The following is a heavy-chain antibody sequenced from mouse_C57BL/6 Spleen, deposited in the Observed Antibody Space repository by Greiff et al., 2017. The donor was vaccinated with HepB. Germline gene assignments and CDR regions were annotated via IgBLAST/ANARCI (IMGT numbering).Heavy chain of an antibody. CDR2: IDPSDSYT. CDR3: ARNYGSSPYFDY. Sequence: LQQPGAELVRPGTSVKLSCKASGYTFTSYWMHWVKQRPGQGLEWIGVIDPSDSYTNYNQKFKGKATLTVDTSSSTAYMQLSSLTSEDSAVYYCARNYGSSPYFDYWGQGTTLTVSS. V-gene: IGHV1-59*01. J-gene: IGHJ2*01. CDR1: GYTFTSYW. D-gene: IGHD1-1*01.